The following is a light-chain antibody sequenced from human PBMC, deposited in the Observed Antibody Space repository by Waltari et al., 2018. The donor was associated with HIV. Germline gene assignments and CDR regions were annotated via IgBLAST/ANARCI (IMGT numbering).Light chain of an antibody. CDR2: KNK. J-gene: IGLJ3*02. V-gene: IGLV1-47*01. CDR3: ATWDAGLSGV. Sequence: HSVLTQSPSASGTPGQRVTISCPGSSSNIGSNYVYWYLQHPGTTPKLIIYKNKARPSGVPDRFSGSKSGTSASLAIGGLRSEDEADYYCATWDAGLSGVFGGGTKLTVL. CDR1: SSNIGSNY.